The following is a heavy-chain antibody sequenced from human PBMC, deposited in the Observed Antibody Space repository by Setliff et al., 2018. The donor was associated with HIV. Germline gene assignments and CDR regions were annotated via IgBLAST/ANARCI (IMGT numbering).Heavy chain of an antibody. CDR1: GGSISSGDYY. CDR3: VRVDYGDYDFDY. CDR2: IYHSGTT. J-gene: IGHJ4*02. V-gene: IGHV4-39*07. Sequence: SETLSLTCTVSGGSISSGDYYWSWIRQPPGKGLEWIGSIYHSGTTYYNPSLKSRVTISVDTSKNQFSLKLISVTAADTAVFYCVRVDYGDYDFDYWGQGTLVTVSS. D-gene: IGHD4-17*01.